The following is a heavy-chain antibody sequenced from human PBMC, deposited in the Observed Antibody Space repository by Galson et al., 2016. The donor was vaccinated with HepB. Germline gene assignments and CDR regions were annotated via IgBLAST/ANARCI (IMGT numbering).Heavy chain of an antibody. D-gene: IGHD6-19*01. CDR3: AKDLLAVAD. Sequence: SLRLSCAASEFTFSSYAMSWVRQAPGKGLEWVSGIRGSGGDTYYADSVKGRFTISRDNSKNMVFLQMDSLRVEDTAVYYCAKDLLAVADWGQGTLVTVSS. J-gene: IGHJ4*02. V-gene: IGHV3-23*01. CDR2: IRGSGGDT. CDR1: EFTFSSYA.